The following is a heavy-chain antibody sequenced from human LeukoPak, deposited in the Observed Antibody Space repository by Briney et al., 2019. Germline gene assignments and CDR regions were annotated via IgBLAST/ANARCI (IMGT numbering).Heavy chain of an antibody. CDR3: ARVKNYYDSSGAIDY. CDR2: IIPIFGTA. Sequence: ASVKVSCKASGGTCSSYAISWERQAPGQGLEWMGGIIPIFGTANYAQKFQGRVTITTDESTSTAYMELSSLRSEDTAVYYCARVKNYYDSSGAIDYWGQGTLVTVSS. J-gene: IGHJ4*02. CDR1: GGTCSSYA. D-gene: IGHD3-22*01. V-gene: IGHV1-69*05.